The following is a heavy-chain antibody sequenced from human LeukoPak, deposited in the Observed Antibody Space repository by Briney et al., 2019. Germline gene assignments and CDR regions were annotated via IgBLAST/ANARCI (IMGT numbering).Heavy chain of an antibody. D-gene: IGHD2-15*01. CDR1: GFTVSSIY. J-gene: IGHJ6*02. CDR2: IYSGGTT. V-gene: IGHV3-66*01. CDR3: ARDHYSGGMGV. Sequence: GGSLRLSCAASGFTVSSIYMSWVRQAPGKGLEWVSVIYSGGTTYYADSVKGRFTISRDNSKNTLYLKMNSLRAEDTAVYYCARDHYSGGMGVWGQGTTVTVSS.